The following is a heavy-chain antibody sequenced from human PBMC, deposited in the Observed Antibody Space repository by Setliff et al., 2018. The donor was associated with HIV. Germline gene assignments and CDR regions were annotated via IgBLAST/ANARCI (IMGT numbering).Heavy chain of an antibody. CDR3: ARLPLRSGSPTDY. CDR1: GGSISSGGYY. J-gene: IGHJ4*02. V-gene: IGHV4-39*07. CDR2: VYYTGST. Sequence: PSETLSLTCTVSGGSISSGGYYWGWIRQPPGKGLEWIGNVYYTGSTYYNPPLKSRVTISIDTSKNQFSLKLSSVTAADTAVYYCARLPLRSGSPTDYWGQGTLVTVSS. D-gene: IGHD1-26*01.